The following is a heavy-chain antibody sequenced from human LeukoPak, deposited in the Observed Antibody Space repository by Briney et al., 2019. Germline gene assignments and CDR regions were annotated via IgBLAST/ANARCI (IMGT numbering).Heavy chain of an antibody. CDR2: IYYSGST. D-gene: IGHD6-13*01. V-gene: IGHV4-39*07. J-gene: IGHJ4*02. CDR1: GGSISSSSYY. Sequence: PSETLSLTCTVSGGSISSSSYYWGWIRQPPGKGLEWIGSIYYSGSTYYNPSLKSRVTISVDTSKNQFSLKLSSVTAADTAVYYCARDLGRGTRQLGSFDYWGQGTLVTVSS. CDR3: ARDLGRGTRQLGSFDY.